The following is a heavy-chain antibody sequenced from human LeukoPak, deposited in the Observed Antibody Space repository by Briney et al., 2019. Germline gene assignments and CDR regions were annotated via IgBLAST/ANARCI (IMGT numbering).Heavy chain of an antibody. V-gene: IGHV3-30*03. CDR3: ARERRGDYGSGINWFDP. D-gene: IGHD3-10*01. CDR2: VSSDGSVT. CDR1: GFTFSSYG. Sequence: GGSLRLSCTASGFTFSSYGMHWVRQAPGKGLDWLAVVSSDGSVTYYPDSVSVKGRFTISRDNAKNSLYLQMNSLRAEDTAVYYCARERRGDYGSGINWFDPWGQGTLVTVSS. J-gene: IGHJ5*02.